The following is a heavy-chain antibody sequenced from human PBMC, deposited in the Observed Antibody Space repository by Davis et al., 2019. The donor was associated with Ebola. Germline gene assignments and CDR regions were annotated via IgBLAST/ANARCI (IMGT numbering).Heavy chain of an antibody. CDR3: ARDLEAYYYGMDV. CDR1: GGSIINYY. V-gene: IGHV4-59*12. Sequence: MPSETLSLTCTVSGGSIINYYWNWIRQSPGKGLEWIGYIYYSGTTNYNPSLKSRVTISVDTSKKQFSLKLSSVTAADTAVYYCARDLEAYYYGMDVWGKGTTVTVSS. J-gene: IGHJ6*04. CDR2: IYYSGTT.